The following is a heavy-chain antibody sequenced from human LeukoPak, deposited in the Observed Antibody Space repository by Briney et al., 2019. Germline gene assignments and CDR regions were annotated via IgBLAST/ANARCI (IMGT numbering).Heavy chain of an antibody. CDR2: ISGSGGST. V-gene: IGHV3-23*01. Sequence: GGSLRLSCAASGFTFSSYAMSWVRQAPGKGLEWVSAISGSGGSTYYADSVKGRFTISRGNAENTLYLQMNSLRVEDTAVYYCVRSAFHAGSGNYYDYWGQGTLVTVSS. CDR1: GFTFSSYA. J-gene: IGHJ4*02. D-gene: IGHD3-22*01. CDR3: VRSAFHAGSGNYYDY.